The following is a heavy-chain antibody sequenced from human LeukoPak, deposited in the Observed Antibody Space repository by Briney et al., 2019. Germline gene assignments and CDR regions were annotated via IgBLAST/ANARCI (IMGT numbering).Heavy chain of an antibody. CDR2: IYHSGST. V-gene: IGHV4-38-2*02. CDR1: GYSISSGYY. J-gene: IGHJ5*02. Sequence: PSETLSLTCNVSGYSISSGYYWGWIRQPPGKGLEWIGSIYHSGSTYYNPSLNSRVTISVDTSKNQFSLKLSFVTAADTAVYYCARVKTGFDPWGQGTLVTVSS. CDR3: ARVKTGFDP.